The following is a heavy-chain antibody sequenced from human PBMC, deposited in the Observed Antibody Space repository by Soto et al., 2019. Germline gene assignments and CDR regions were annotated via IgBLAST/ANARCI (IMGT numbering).Heavy chain of an antibody. V-gene: IGHV4-59*08. Sequence: SETLSLTCTVSGGSISSYYWSWIRQPPGKGLEWIGYIYYSGSTNYNPSLKGRVTISVDTSKNQFSLKLSSVTAADTAVYYCARGRTVTTPIYYMDVWGKGTTVTVSS. CDR2: IYYSGST. CDR3: ARGRTVTTPIYYMDV. CDR1: GGSISSYY. D-gene: IGHD4-17*01. J-gene: IGHJ6*03.